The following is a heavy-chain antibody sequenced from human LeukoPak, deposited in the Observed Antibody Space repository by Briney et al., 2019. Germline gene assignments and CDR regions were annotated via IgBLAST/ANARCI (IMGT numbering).Heavy chain of an antibody. J-gene: IGHJ5*02. V-gene: IGHV3-48*01. CDR1: GFTFSSYS. CDR2: ISSSSSTI. Sequence: GGTLRLSCAASGFTFSSYSMNWVRQAPGKGLEWVSYISSSSSTIYYADSVKGRFTISRDNAKNSLYLQMNSLRAEDTAVYYCARDGSGSYYGYWFDPWGQGTLVTVSS. CDR3: ARDGSGSYYGYWFDP. D-gene: IGHD1-26*01.